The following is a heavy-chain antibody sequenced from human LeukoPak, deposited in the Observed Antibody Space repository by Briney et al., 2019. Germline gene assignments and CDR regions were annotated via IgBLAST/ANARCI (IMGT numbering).Heavy chain of an antibody. CDR1: GFTFSNAW. V-gene: IGHV3-15*01. D-gene: IGHD4-11*01. J-gene: IGHJ4*02. CDR2: IKTKAEGGTA. CDR3: TSYVLTVTPDF. Sequence: GSLRLSCAASGFTFSNAWMSWVRQVPGKGLEWVGRIKTKAEGGTADYAAPVKGRFTVSRDDSDNTLYLQMNSLKTEDTAMYYCTSYVLTVTPDFWGQGTLVTVSS.